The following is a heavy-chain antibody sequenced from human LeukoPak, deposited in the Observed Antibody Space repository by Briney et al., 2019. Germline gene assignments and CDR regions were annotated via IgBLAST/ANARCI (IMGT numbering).Heavy chain of an antibody. J-gene: IGHJ4*02. CDR2: ISSGSSTI. V-gene: IGHV3-48*01. CDR1: GFSFRSYT. Sequence: TGGSLRLSCAASGFSFRSYTMNWVRQAPGKGLEWTSYISSGSSTIYYADSVKGRFTISRDNAKNSLYLQMNSLRAEDTAVYYCARGYCSGGSCYNLDYWGQGTLVTVSS. CDR3: ARGYCSGGSCYNLDY. D-gene: IGHD2-15*01.